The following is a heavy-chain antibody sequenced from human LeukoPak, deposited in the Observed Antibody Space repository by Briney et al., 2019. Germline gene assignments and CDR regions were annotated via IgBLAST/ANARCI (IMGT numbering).Heavy chain of an antibody. CDR2: IYYSRST. CDR1: GGSISSYY. V-gene: IGHV4-59*08. D-gene: IGHD3-22*01. CDR3: ARIAYYYDSSGYSQYYFDY. J-gene: IGHJ4*01. Sequence: SETLSLTCTVSGGSISSYYWSWIRQPPGKGLEWIGYIYYSRSTNYNPSLKSRVTISVDTSKNQFSLKLSSVTAADTAVYYCARIAYYYDSSGYSQYYFDYWGQGTLVTVSS.